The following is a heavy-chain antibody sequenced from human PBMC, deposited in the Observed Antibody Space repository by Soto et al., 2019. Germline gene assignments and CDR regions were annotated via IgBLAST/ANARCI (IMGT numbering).Heavy chain of an antibody. CDR3: ARVRKNYDIAAYGMDV. Sequence: GGSLRLSCAASGFTFSSYAMHWVRQAPGKGLEWVAVISYDGSNKYYADSVKGRFTISRDNSKNTLYLQMNSLRAEDTAVYYCARVRKNYDIAAYGMDVWGQGTTVTVSS. V-gene: IGHV3-30-3*01. CDR2: ISYDGSNK. CDR1: GFTFSSYA. J-gene: IGHJ6*02. D-gene: IGHD3-9*01.